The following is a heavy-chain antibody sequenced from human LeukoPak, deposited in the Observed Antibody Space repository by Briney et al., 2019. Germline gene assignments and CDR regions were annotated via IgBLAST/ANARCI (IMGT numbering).Heavy chain of an antibody. V-gene: IGHV4-59*01. CDR1: GGSISSDY. D-gene: IGHD6-19*01. J-gene: IGHJ4*02. Sequence: PSETLSLTCTVSGGSISSDYWSWVRQPPGKGLEWIGYIDYSGSTSYNPSLKSRVTISVDTSKNQFSLKLRSVTAADTAVYYCARVEQQWLVQDYWGQGTLVTVSS. CDR2: IDYSGST. CDR3: ARVEQQWLVQDY.